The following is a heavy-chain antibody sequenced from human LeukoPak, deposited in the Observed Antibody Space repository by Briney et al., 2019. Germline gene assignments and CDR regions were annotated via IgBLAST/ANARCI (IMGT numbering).Heavy chain of an antibody. CDR3: ARGPYSYDSSGAFDI. CDR2: ISSSGST. Sequence: SETLSLICTVSGDSISSGDYYWSWIRQPAGKGLEWIGRISSSGSTNYNPSLKSRVTISVDTSKNQFSLKLSSVTAAGTAVYFCARGPYSYDSSGAFDIWGQGTMVTVSS. V-gene: IGHV4-61*02. D-gene: IGHD3-22*01. J-gene: IGHJ3*02. CDR1: GDSISSGDYY.